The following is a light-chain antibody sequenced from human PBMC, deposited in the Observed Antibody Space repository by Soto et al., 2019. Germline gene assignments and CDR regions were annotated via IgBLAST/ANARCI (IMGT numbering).Light chain of an antibody. CDR1: QGIRND. Sequence: DIQMTQFPSSLSASVGDRVTITCRASQGIRNDLGWYQQKPGKAPKRLIYAASSLQSGVPSRFSGSGSGTEFTLAVSTLQHEDSATFYCLQHSTYPLTFGQGTKVEIK. J-gene: IGKJ1*01. V-gene: IGKV1-17*01. CDR3: LQHSTYPLT. CDR2: AAS.